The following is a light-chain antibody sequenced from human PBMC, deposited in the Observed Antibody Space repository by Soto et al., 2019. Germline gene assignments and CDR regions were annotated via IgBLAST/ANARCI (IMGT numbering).Light chain of an antibody. J-gene: IGKJ1*01. CDR3: MQALQNPWT. CDR1: QSLLHSNGYNY. CDR2: LGS. V-gene: IGKV2-28*01. Sequence: DIVMTQSPLSLPVTPGEPASISCRSSQSLLHSNGYNYLDWYLQKPGQSPQLLIYLGSNRASGVPYRVSGSGSGTDFTLKISRVEAEDVGVYYCMQALQNPWTFGQGTKVEIQ.